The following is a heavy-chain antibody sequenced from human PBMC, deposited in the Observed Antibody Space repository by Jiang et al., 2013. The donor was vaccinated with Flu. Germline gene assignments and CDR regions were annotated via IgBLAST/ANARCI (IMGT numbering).Heavy chain of an antibody. CDR2: IYYSGST. D-gene: IGHD2-8*01. J-gene: IGHJ3*02. CDR3: ARALRVYALDSGLAFDI. CDR1: GGSISSYY. Sequence: GPGLVKPSETLSLTCTVSGGSISSYYWSWIRQPPGKGLEWIGYIYYSGSTNYNPSLKSRVTISVDTSKNQFSPKLSSVTAADTAVYYCARALRVYALDSGLAFDIWGQGTMVTVSS. V-gene: IGHV4-59*13.